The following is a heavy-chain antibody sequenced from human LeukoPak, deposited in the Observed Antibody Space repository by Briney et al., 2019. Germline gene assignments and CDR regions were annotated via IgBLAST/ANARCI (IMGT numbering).Heavy chain of an antibody. Sequence: GGSLRLSCAASGFTFSSYSMNWVRQAPGKGLEWVSSISSSSSYIYYADSVKGRFTISRDNSKNTLYLQMNSLRAEDTAVYYCAREGGTTRIDAFDIWGQGTMVTVSS. CDR1: GFTFSSYS. D-gene: IGHD1-1*01. J-gene: IGHJ3*02. CDR2: ISSSSSYI. CDR3: AREGGTTRIDAFDI. V-gene: IGHV3-21*01.